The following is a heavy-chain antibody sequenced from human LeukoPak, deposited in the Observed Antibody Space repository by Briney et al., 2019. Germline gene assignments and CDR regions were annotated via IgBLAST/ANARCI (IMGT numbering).Heavy chain of an antibody. CDR2: ISHTSSYT. CDR3: AREWEVLDY. J-gene: IGHJ4*01. D-gene: IGHD1-26*01. CDR1: GFTFSDYY. V-gene: IGHV3-11*06. Sequence: GGSLRLSCAASGFTFSDYYMNWIRQAPGKGLEWVSYISHTSSYTNYADSVKGRFTISRDNAKNSLYLQMNSLRAEDTALYYCAREWEVLDYWGHGTLVTVSS.